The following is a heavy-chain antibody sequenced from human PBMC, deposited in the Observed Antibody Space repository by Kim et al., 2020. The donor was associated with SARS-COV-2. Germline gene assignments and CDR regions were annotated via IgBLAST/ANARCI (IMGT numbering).Heavy chain of an antibody. CDR3: VRGLHWTDSAFDT. V-gene: IGHV1-18*04. CDR2: INTNEGHT. D-gene: IGHD1-1*01. Sequence: ASVKVSCKASEYTFSSFDMGFNWVRQAPGQGVEGVGWINTNEGHTRYAPKVQGRVTLTADTSTRTVYMELRNLKPDDTAVYYCVRGLHWTDSAFDTWGQGTVVTVSS. CDR1: EYTFSSFDMG. J-gene: IGHJ3*02.